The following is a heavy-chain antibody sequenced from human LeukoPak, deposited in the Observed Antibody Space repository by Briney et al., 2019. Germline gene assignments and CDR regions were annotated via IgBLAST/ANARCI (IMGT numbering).Heavy chain of an antibody. V-gene: IGHV3-23*01. CDR3: AKYAYSSSWEYYFDY. CDR2: IRGNGGST. D-gene: IGHD6-13*01. Sequence: GGSLRLSCAASGFTFSSYAMSWVRQAPGKGLEWVSGIRGNGGSTYYADSVKGRFTISRDNSRNTLYLQMNSLRAEDTAMYYCAKYAYSSSWEYYFDYWGQGTLVTVSS. CDR1: GFTFSSYA. J-gene: IGHJ4*02.